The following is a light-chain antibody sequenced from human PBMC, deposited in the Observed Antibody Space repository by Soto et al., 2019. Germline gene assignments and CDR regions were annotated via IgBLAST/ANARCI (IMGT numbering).Light chain of an antibody. J-gene: IGKJ4*01. CDR2: DAS. CDR3: QQYDNLIS. CDR1: QDISNY. Sequence: DIQMTQSPSSLSAFVGDRVTITCQASQDISNYLNWYQQKPGKPPKLLIYDASSLETGVPSRFSGSGSGTDFTFTISSLQPEDIATYYCQQYDNLISFGGGTKVEIK. V-gene: IGKV1-33*01.